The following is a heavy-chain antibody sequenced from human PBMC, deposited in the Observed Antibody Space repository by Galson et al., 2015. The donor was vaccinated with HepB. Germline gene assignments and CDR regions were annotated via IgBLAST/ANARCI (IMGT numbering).Heavy chain of an antibody. CDR2: INPSGGST. V-gene: IGHV1-46*01. CDR1: AYTFTSYY. Sequence: SVKVSCKASAYTFTSYYMHWVRQAPGQGLEWMGIINPSGGSTNYAQKFQGRITMTRDTSTSTVYMELSSLRSEDTAVYYCARDGYDSSGYTTNYFDYWGQGTLVTVS. CDR3: ARDGYDSSGYTTNYFDY. J-gene: IGHJ4*02. D-gene: IGHD3-22*01.